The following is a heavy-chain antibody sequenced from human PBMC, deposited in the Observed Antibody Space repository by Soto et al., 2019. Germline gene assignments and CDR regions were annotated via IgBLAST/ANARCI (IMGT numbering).Heavy chain of an antibody. CDR3: ARERYQVISDGMDV. Sequence: ASVKVSCKASGYTFTGYYIHWVREAPGQGLEWMGWINPQTGGTSYAQKFQGRVTLSRDTSINTAYLELSRLTFDDAAVYFCARERYQVISDGMDVWGQGTTVTISS. J-gene: IGHJ6*02. CDR2: INPQTGGT. V-gene: IGHV1-2*02. D-gene: IGHD2-2*01. CDR1: GYTFTGYY.